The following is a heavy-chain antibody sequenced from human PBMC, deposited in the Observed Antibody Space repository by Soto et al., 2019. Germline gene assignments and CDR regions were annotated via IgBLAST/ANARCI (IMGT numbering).Heavy chain of an antibody. CDR1: GFTFSRYW. D-gene: IGHD3-22*01. J-gene: IGHJ5*02. CDR2: INSDGSST. V-gene: IGHV3-74*01. CDR3: VGDSTGPFDP. Sequence: GGSLRLSCAASGFTFSRYWMHWVRQAPGKGLVWVSRINSDGSSTGYADSVKGRFTISRDNAKNTLYLQMNSLRAEDTAVYYCVGDSTGPFDPWGQGTLVTVSS.